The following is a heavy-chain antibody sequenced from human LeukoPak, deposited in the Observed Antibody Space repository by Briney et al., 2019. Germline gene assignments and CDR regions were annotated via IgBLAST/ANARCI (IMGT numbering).Heavy chain of an antibody. V-gene: IGHV1-8*03. Sequence: ASVKVSCKASGYTFTSYDINWVRQAPGQGLEWMGWMNPNSGNTGYAQKFQGRVTITRNTSISTAYMELSSLRSEDTAVYYCARGRSSSWYRVFDYWGQGTLVTVSS. CDR2: MNPNSGNT. J-gene: IGHJ4*02. CDR1: GYTFTSYD. D-gene: IGHD6-13*01. CDR3: ARGRSSSWYRVFDY.